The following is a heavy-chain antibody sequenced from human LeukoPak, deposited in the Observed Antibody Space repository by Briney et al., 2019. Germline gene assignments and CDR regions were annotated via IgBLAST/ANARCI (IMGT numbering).Heavy chain of an antibody. J-gene: IGHJ6*02. D-gene: IGHD2-15*01. Sequence: PGRSLRLSCAASGFTFSSYGMHWVRQAPGKGLEWVAVIWYDGSNKYYADSVKGRFTISRDNSKNTLYLQMNSLRAEDTAVYYCARELLRYGMDVWGQGTTVTVSS. CDR1: GFTFSSYG. CDR2: IWYDGSNK. CDR3: ARELLRYGMDV. V-gene: IGHV3-33*01.